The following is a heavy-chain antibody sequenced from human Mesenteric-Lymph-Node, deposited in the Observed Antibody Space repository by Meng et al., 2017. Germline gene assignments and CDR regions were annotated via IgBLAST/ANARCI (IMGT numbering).Heavy chain of an antibody. CDR3: ARVRADSSGWYELFDY. V-gene: IGHV3-21*01. Sequence: GGSLRLSCAASGFTFSSYSMNWVRQAPGKGLEWVSSISSSSSYIYYADSVKGRFTISRDNAKNSLYLQMNSLRAEDTAVYYCARVRADSSGWYELFDYWGQGTRVTVSS. D-gene: IGHD6-19*01. J-gene: IGHJ4*02. CDR2: ISSSSSYI. CDR1: GFTFSSYS.